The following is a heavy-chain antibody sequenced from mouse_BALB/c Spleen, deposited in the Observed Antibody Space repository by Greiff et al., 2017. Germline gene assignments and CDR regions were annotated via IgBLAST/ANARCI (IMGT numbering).Heavy chain of an antibody. CDR1: GFNIKDYY. D-gene: IGHD1-1*01. CDR3: AYYGSSCYTMDY. Sequence: VQLQQSGAELVRPGALVKLSCKASGFNIKDYYMHWVKQRPEQGLEWIGWIDPENGNTIYDPKFQGKASITADTSSNTAYLQLSSLTSEDTAVYYGAYYGSSCYTMDYWGQGTSVTVSS. J-gene: IGHJ4*01. CDR2: IDPENGNT. V-gene: IGHV14-1*02.